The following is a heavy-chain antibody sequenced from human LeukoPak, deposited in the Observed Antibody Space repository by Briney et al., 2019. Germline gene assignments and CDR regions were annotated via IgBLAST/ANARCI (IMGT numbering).Heavy chain of an antibody. V-gene: IGHV1-24*01. CDR2: FDPEDGET. D-gene: IGHD2-2*01. J-gene: IGHJ4*02. CDR1: GYTLTELS. Sequence: ASVKVSCKVSGYTLTELSMHWVRQAPGKGLEWMGGFDPEDGETIYAQKFQGRVTMTEDTSTDTAYMELSSLRSEDTAVYYCATGWVVPAAPLFDYWGQGTLVTVSS. CDR3: ATGWVVPAAPLFDY.